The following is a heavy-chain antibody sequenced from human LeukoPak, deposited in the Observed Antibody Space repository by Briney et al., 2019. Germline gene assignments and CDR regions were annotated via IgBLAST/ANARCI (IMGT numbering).Heavy chain of an antibody. CDR1: GGSISSYY. Sequence: NPSEALSLTCTVSGGSISSYYRSWIRQPPGKGLEWIGYNYCSGSTNYNPSLQSRVTTPVDTPKNQFSLNLSSVTAADTAVYYCARWDIVATIGFDYWGQGTLVTVSS. J-gene: IGHJ4*02. CDR3: ARWDIVATIGFDY. CDR2: NYCSGST. D-gene: IGHD5-12*01. V-gene: IGHV4-59*01.